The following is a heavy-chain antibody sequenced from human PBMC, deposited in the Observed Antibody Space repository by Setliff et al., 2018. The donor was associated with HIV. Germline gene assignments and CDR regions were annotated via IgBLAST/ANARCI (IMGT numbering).Heavy chain of an antibody. V-gene: IGHV1-58*01. Sequence: SVKVSCKASGFTFTNSAVQWVRQARGQRLEWIGWIVVGSGNTNYAQKFQERVTITRDMSTSRAYMELSGLRTEDTAVYYCAADPQTGTTSYDAFDIWGQGTLVTVSS. CDR1: GFTFTNSA. D-gene: IGHD1-7*01. J-gene: IGHJ1*01. CDR2: IVVGSGNT. CDR3: AADPQTGTTSYDAFDI.